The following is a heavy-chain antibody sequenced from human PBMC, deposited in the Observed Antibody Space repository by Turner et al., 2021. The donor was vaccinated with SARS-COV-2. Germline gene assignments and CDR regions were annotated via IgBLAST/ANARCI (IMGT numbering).Heavy chain of an antibody. Sequence: EVQLVESGGGLVKPGVSLRLSCAATGFTFSSSWMNWVRQAPGKGLEWVSSISSTSSYKYYADSVKGRFTISRDNANKSLYLQMDSLRAEDTAVYYCGADTSGWAADYWGQGALVTVSS. J-gene: IGHJ4*02. D-gene: IGHD6-19*01. CDR2: ISSTSSYK. CDR3: GADTSGWAADY. CDR1: GFTFSSSW. V-gene: IGHV3-21*01.